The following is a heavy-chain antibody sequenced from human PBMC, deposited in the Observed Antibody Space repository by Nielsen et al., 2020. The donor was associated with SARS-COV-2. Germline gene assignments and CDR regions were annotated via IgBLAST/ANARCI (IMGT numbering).Heavy chain of an antibody. CDR2: INHSGST. Sequence: SETLSLTCTVSGGSISSYYWSWIRQPPGKGLEWIGEINHSGSTNYNPSLKSRVTISVDTSKNQFSLKLSSVTAADTAVYYCARFLAVNYWYFDLWGRGTLVTVSS. CDR1: GGSISSYY. V-gene: IGHV4-34*01. CDR3: ARFLAVNYWYFDL. J-gene: IGHJ2*01. D-gene: IGHD6-19*01.